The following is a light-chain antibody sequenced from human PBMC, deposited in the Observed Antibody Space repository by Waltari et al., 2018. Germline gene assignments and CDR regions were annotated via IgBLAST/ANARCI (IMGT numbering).Light chain of an antibody. CDR1: QGISSN. V-gene: IGKV3-15*01. CDR3: QQYNTWPPIT. CDR2: GAS. J-gene: IGKJ5*01. Sequence: EIVMTQSPATLSVSPGERATLPCRASQGISSNLAWYQQKPGQAPRLLIYGASTRATGIPARFSGSGSGTEFTLTISSLQSEDFAVYYCQQYNTWPPITFGQGTRLDIK.